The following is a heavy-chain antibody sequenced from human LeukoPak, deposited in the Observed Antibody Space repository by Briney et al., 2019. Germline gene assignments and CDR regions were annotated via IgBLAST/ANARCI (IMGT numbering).Heavy chain of an antibody. J-gene: IGHJ4*02. Sequence: GGSLRLSCAASEFTVSSNYMNWVRQAPGKGLEWVAVISYDGSNKYYADSVKGRFTISRDNAKNSLYLQMNSLRAEDTAVYYCARDNYDSSGYYFDWGQGTLVTVSS. CDR2: ISYDGSNK. V-gene: IGHV3-30*03. CDR1: EFTVSSNY. D-gene: IGHD3-22*01. CDR3: ARDNYDSSGYYFD.